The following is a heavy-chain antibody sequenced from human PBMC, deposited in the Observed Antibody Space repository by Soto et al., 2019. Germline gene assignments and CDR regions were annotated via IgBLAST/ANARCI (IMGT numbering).Heavy chain of an antibody. V-gene: IGHV4-4*07. CDR3: ARDRAAPSWIDP. CDR1: GGSVTSNY. J-gene: IGHJ5*02. D-gene: IGHD6-6*01. CDR2: MYISGTT. Sequence: SETLSLTCTVSGGSVTSNYWTWIRQPAGKGLEWIGRMYISGTTDYNPSLRGRATMSVDTSKNQFSLTLTSVTAADTAVYYCARDRAAPSWIDPWGRGTLVTVSS.